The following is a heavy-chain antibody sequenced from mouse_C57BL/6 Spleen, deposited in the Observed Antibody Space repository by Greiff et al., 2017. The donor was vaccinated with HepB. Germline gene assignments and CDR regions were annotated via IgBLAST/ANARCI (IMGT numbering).Heavy chain of an antibody. CDR2: INPSSGYT. D-gene: IGHD2-5*01. J-gene: IGHJ3*01. Sequence: QVQLQQSGAELARPGASVKMSCKASGYTFTSYTMHWVKQRPGQGLEWIGYINPSSGYTKYNQKFKDKATLTADKSSSTAYMQLSSLTSEDSAVYYCASEENYSNPFAYWGQGTLVTVSA. V-gene: IGHV1-4*01. CDR1: GYTFTSYT. CDR3: ASEENYSNPFAY.